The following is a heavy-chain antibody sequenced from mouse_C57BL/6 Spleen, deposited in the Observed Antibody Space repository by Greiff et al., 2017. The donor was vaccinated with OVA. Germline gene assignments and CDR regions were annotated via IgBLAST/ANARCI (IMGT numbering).Heavy chain of an antibody. D-gene: IGHD2-3*01. CDR1: GYSFTGYY. J-gene: IGHJ1*03. CDR2: INPSTGGT. CDR3: ARWDYDGYYGWFDG. V-gene: IGHV1-42*01. Sequence: VQLQQSGPELVKPGASVKISCKASGYSFTGYYMNWVKQSPEKSLEWIGEINPSTGGTTYNQKFKAKATLTVDKSSSTAYMQLKSLTSEDSAVYYWARWDYDGYYGWFDGWGTGTTVTVSS.